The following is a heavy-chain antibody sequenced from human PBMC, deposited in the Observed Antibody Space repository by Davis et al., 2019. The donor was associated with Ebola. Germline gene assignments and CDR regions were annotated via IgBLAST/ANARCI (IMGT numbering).Heavy chain of an antibody. V-gene: IGHV4-59*01. J-gene: IGHJ3*02. CDR1: GGSISSYY. Sequence: MPSETLSLTCTVSGGSISSYYWSWIRQPPGKGLEWIGYIYYSGSTNYNPSLKSRVTISVDTSKNQFSLKLSSVTAADTAVYYCATPKARGGDAFDIWGQGTMVTVSS. CDR2: IYYSGST. CDR3: ATPKARGGDAFDI.